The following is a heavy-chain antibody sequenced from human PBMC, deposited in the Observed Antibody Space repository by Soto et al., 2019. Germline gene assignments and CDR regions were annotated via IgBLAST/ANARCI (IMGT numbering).Heavy chain of an antibody. CDR3: VRGYCSGGSCPPQFDY. V-gene: IGHV1-46*03. CDR1: GYTFTSYY. CDR2: INPSGGST. Sequence: QVQLVQSGAEVKKPGASVKVSCKASGYTFTSYYMHWVRQAPGQGLEWMGIINPSGGSTSYAQKFHGRGTMNRHTSTITVYMELRSLRSEDTAVYYCVRGYCSGGSCPPQFDYWGQGTLVTVSS. J-gene: IGHJ4*02. D-gene: IGHD2-15*01.